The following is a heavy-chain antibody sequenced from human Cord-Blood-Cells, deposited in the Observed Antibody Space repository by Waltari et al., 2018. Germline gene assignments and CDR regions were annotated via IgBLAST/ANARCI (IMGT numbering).Heavy chain of an antibody. CDR2: INPNSGGT. V-gene: IGHV1-2*06. CDR3: AREYSGYANWYFDL. D-gene: IGHD5-12*01. CDR1: GYTFTGYY. Sequence: HVQLVQSGAEVKKPGASVKVSCKASGYTFTGYYMHWVRQAPGQGLEWMGRINPNSGGTNYAQKFQGRVTMTRDTSISTAYMELSRLRSDDTAVYYCAREYSGYANWYFDLWGRGTLVTVSS. J-gene: IGHJ2*01.